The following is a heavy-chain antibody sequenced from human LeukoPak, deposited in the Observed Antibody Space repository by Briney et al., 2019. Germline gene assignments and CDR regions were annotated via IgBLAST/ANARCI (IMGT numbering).Heavy chain of an antibody. Sequence: GGSLRLSCAASGFTFSGSAMHWVRQASGKGLEWVGRIRSKANSYATAYAASVKGRFTISRDDSKNTAYLQMNSLRAEDTAVYYCARDGCSGGSCYYYYYYMDVWGKGTTVTISS. V-gene: IGHV3-73*01. CDR3: ARDGCSGGSCYYYYYYMDV. CDR2: IRSKANSYAT. D-gene: IGHD2-15*01. J-gene: IGHJ6*03. CDR1: GFTFSGSA.